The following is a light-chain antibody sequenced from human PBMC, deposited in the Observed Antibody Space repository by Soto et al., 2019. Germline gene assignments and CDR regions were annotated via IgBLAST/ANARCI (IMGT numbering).Light chain of an antibody. Sequence: DIEMTQSLPSMSETFRDRVTITCRASQSIRSLLAWYQQKPGKAPKVLIYDASSLGSGVPSRFSGSGSGTYFTLTISSLQPEDFASYCCQHSKSYPLTFGLGT. J-gene: IGKJ4*01. CDR3: QHSKSYPLT. CDR1: QSIRSL. V-gene: IGKV1-5*01. CDR2: DAS.